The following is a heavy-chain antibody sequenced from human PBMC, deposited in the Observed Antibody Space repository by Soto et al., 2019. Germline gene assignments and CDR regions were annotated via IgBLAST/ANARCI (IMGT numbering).Heavy chain of an antibody. D-gene: IGHD6-19*01. CDR1: AGSFSHYY. CDR2: IKHSGSS. CDR3: ARGGSSDWQVALDI. J-gene: IGHJ3*02. V-gene: IGHV4-34*01. Sequence: PSETLSLTCAVYAGSFSHYYWNWIRQSPGKGLEWIGKIKHSGSSNYNPSLRSRVSISVDMSKYQFSLRLTSVTAADTAVYYCARGGSSDWQVALDIWGQGTMVTVSS.